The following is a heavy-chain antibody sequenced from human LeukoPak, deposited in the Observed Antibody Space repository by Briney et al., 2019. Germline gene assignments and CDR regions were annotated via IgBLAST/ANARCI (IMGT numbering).Heavy chain of an antibody. CDR2: INPSGGST. J-gene: IGHJ3*02. CDR1: GYTFTSYY. Sequence: ASVKVSCKASGYTFTSYYMHWVRQAPGQGLEWMGIINPSGGSTSYAQKFQGRVTMTRDMSTSTVYMELSSLRSEDTAVYYCARVSVAELLWFGELWGAGPFDIWGQGTMVTVSS. D-gene: IGHD3-10*01. V-gene: IGHV1-46*01. CDR3: ARVSVAELLWFGELWGAGPFDI.